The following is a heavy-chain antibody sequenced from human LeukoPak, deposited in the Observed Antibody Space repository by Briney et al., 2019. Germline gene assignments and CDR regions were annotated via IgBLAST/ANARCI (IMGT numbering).Heavy chain of an antibody. CDR2: FYSGGSS. Sequence: GGSLRLSCAASGFTVRSIYMTWVRQAPGKGLEWVSSFYSGGSSYYSDSVKGRFIISRDSSTDTLYLQMNSLRVEDTAVYFCARDRGYGYGFFDYWGQGTLVTVSS. V-gene: IGHV3-53*01. J-gene: IGHJ4*02. CDR1: GFTVRSIY. CDR3: ARDRGYGYGFFDY. D-gene: IGHD5-18*01.